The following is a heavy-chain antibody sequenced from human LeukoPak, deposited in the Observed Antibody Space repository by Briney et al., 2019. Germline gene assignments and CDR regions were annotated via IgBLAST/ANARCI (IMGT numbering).Heavy chain of an antibody. CDR1: GGSISSSSYY. CDR3: ARDRLRWPKIDY. D-gene: IGHD4-23*01. Sequence: TSETLSLTCTVSGGSISSSSYYWGWIRQPPGKGLEWIVSIYYSVTTYYNPSLKSRVTISVDKSKNQFSLKLNSVTAADTAVYYCARDRLRWPKIDYWGQGTLVTVSS. CDR2: IYYSVTT. J-gene: IGHJ4*02. V-gene: IGHV4-39*07.